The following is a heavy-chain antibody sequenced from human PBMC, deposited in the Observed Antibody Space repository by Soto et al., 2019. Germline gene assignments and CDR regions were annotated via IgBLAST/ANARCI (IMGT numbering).Heavy chain of an antibody. CDR1: GYTFTSYG. D-gene: IGHD2-15*01. Sequence: QVQLVQSGAEVKKPGASVKVSCKASGYTFTSYGISWVRQAPGQGLEWMGWISAYNGNTNYAQKLQGRVTMTTDTSTSTAYMERRSLRSDDTAVYYCARVRRNCSGGSCYSEVGFYWGQGTLVTVSS. CDR3: ARVRRNCSGGSCYSEVGFY. J-gene: IGHJ4*02. CDR2: ISAYNGNT. V-gene: IGHV1-18*01.